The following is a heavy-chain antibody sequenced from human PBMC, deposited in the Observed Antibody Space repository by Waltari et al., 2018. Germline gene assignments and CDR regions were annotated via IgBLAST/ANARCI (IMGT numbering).Heavy chain of an antibody. J-gene: IGHJ6*02. D-gene: IGHD3-3*01. Sequence: QVQLVESGGGVVQPGESLRLSCAVSGLTFSAYGVHWVRQAPGKGLEWVAVISFEGSDDSYADSVRGRFTISRDNSKNTLFLQMSSLTEDDTAVYYCAKDANPNYDFWSGYPVYYFGMDVWGQGTTVTVSS. CDR3: AKDANPNYDFWSGYPVYYFGMDV. V-gene: IGHV3-30*18. CDR2: ISFEGSDD. CDR1: GLTFSAYG.